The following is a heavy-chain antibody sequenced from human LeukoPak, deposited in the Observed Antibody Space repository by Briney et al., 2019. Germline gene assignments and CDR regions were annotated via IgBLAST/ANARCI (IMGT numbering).Heavy chain of an antibody. V-gene: IGHV1-8*01. Sequence: ASVKVSCKASGYTFTSYDINWVRQATGQGLEWMGWMSPNSGNTGYAQKFQGRVTMTRNTSISTAYMELSSLRSEDTAVYYCARLGYCSGGSCSYYFDYWGQGTLVTVSS. D-gene: IGHD2-15*01. CDR3: ARLGYCSGGSCSYYFDY. CDR1: GYTFTSYD. J-gene: IGHJ4*02. CDR2: MSPNSGNT.